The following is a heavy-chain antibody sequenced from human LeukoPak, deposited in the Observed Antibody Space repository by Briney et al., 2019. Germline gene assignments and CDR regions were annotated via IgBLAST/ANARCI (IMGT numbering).Heavy chain of an antibody. Sequence: PSETLSLTCTVSGGSISSGDYYWSWIRQPPGKGLEWIGYIYYSGSTYYNPSLKSRVTISVDTSKNQFSLKLSSVTAADTAVYYCARLRTTWFGELLFGWFDPWGQGTLVTVSS. V-gene: IGHV4-30-4*01. J-gene: IGHJ5*02. CDR3: ARLRTTWFGELLFGWFDP. CDR1: GGSISSGDYY. CDR2: IYYSGST. D-gene: IGHD3-10*01.